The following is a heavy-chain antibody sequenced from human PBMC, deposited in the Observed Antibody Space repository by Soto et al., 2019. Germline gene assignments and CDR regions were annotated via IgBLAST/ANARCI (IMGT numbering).Heavy chain of an antibody. J-gene: IGHJ5*02. CDR2: IYHSGTF. CDR1: GGSLSGYY. CDR3: ARAQFYSGSGRYNNLMFDP. D-gene: IGHD3-10*01. V-gene: IGHV4-34*01. Sequence: PSETLSLTRAVYGGSLSGYYWSWIRQPPGKGLEWIGDIYHSGTFNYHPSLKTRLTMSLDRSNNQFSLTLNSVTAADTAVYYCARAQFYSGSGRYNNLMFDPWGQGTQVTVS.